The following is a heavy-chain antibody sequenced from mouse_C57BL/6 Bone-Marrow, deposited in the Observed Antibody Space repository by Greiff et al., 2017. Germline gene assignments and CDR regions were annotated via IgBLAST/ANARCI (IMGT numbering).Heavy chain of an antibody. CDR3: TTPFTTVVATDFDY. Sequence: EVKLVESGAELVRPGASVKLSCTASGFNIKDDYMHWVKQRPEQGLEWIGWIDPENGDTAYAEKFQGKATITADTSSNTAYLQLSSLTSEYTAVYYCTTPFTTVVATDFDYWGEGTTLTVSS. CDR1: GFNIKDDY. V-gene: IGHV14-4*01. CDR2: IDPENGDT. J-gene: IGHJ2*01. D-gene: IGHD1-1*01.